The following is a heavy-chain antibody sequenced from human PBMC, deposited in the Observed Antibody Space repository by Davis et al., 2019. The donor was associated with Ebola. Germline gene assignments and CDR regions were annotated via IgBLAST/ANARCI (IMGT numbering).Heavy chain of an antibody. J-gene: IGHJ2*01. Sequence: PGAPLRLSCAAAGFTFSADYMSWIRQAPGKGLEWVSYISSISSYTTYTHSVKVRFTIPRDNAKTSVYLEMHSLRAEDTAVYYCARDPALVVTGGGWHFDLWGRGTLVTVSS. CDR3: ARDPALVVTGGGWHFDL. CDR1: GFTFSADY. D-gene: IGHD2-21*02. CDR2: ISSISSYT. V-gene: IGHV3-11*06.